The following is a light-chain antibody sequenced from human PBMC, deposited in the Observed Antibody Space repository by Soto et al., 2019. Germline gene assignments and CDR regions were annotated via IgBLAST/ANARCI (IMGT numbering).Light chain of an antibody. CDR1: QSISSW. CDR2: KAS. J-gene: IGKJ4*02. V-gene: IGKV1-5*03. CDR3: QQYNSYSLT. Sequence: DIQMTQSPSTLSASVGARVTITCRARQSISSWLAWYQQKPGKAPKLLIYKASSLEIGVPSRFSGRGSRTEFTLTIIRLQPDGFATYYCQQYNSYSLTFGGGTKVEIK.